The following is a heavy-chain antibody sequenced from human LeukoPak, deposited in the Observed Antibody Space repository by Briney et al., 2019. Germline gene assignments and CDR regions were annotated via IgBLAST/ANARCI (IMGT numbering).Heavy chain of an antibody. D-gene: IGHD2/OR15-2a*01. CDR2: INSDGSWT. J-gene: IGHJ4*02. V-gene: IGHV3-74*01. Sequence: GGSLRLSCAASGNYWMHWVRQVPGKGLVWVSHINSDGSWTSYADSVKGRFTISKDNAKNTVYLQMNSLRAEDTAVYYCVNFYETYWGRGTRVTVSS. CDR3: VNFYETY. CDR1: GNYW.